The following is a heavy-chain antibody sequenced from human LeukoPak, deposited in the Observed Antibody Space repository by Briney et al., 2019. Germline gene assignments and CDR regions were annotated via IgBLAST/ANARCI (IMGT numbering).Heavy chain of an antibody. V-gene: IGHV5-51*01. J-gene: IGHJ4*02. CDR3: ARRSGYSFGYLDY. D-gene: IGHD5-18*01. CDR2: IYPGDSDT. Sequence: GEALEISCKGSGYNFTSYWIGWVRQVPGKGLEWMGIIYPGDSDTRYSPSLQGQVTISADKSITTAYLQWSSLKASDTAMYYCARRSGYSFGYLDYWGQGTLVTVSS. CDR1: GYNFTSYW.